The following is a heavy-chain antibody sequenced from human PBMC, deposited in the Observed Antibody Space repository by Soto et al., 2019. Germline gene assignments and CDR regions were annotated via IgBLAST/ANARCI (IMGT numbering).Heavy chain of an antibody. CDR3: ARGSFSSGSHTYYYHGMDV. CDR1: GGIFSNYA. Sequence: GASVKVSCKASGGIFSNYAITWVRQAPGQGPEWMGGIIPKFSASNYAQKFQGRVTITADESTTTAYMELSSLRSEDSAVYYCARGSFSSGSHTYYYHGMDVWGQGTTVTVSS. D-gene: IGHD6-13*01. CDR2: IIPKFSAS. V-gene: IGHV1-69*13. J-gene: IGHJ6*02.